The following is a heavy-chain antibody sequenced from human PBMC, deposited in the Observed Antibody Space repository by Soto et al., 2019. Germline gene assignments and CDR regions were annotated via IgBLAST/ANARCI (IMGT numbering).Heavy chain of an antibody. CDR3: ARDDSYGGPFDD. V-gene: IGHV3-7*01. D-gene: IGHD3-22*01. Sequence: EVQLEESGGGLVQPGGSLRLSCAASGFSFSSYWMSWVRQAPGKGTEWVAIVSSDGRDKTYADSVKGRFTISRDNAENSRFLEMNSLRADDTAVYYCARDDSYGGPFDDWGQGAVVNVS. J-gene: IGHJ4*02. CDR2: VSSDGRDK. CDR1: GFSFSSYW.